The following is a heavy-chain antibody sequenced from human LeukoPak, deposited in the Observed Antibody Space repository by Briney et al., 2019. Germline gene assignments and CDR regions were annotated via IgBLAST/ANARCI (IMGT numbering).Heavy chain of an antibody. V-gene: IGHV3-30*02. CDR2: IRYDGSNK. Sequence: GGSLRLSCAASGFTFSSYGMHWVRQAPGKGLEWVAFIRYDGSNKYYADSVKGRFTISRDNSKNTLYLQMNSLRAEDTAVYYCAKEGTSSDAFDIWGQGTMVTVSS. J-gene: IGHJ3*02. CDR1: GFTFSSYG. CDR3: AKEGTSSDAFDI. D-gene: IGHD1-1*01.